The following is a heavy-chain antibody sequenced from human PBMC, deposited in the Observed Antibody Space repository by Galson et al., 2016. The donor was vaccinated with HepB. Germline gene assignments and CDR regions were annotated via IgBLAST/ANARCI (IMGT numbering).Heavy chain of an antibody. J-gene: IGHJ4*02. CDR2: IYSGGGT. V-gene: IGHV3-53*01. Sequence: SLRLSCAASGFTFSRSWMSWVRQAPGKGLEWVSLIYSGGGTHYVDSVKGRFIISRDNSKNTLYLQMNSLRVEDTAVYYCARGGNYGYTWGLGTLVTVSS. CDR1: GFTFSRSW. CDR3: ARGGNYGYT. D-gene: IGHD1-26*01.